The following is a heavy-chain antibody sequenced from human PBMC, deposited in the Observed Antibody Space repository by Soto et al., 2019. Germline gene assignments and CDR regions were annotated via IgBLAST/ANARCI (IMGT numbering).Heavy chain of an antibody. Sequence: GASVKVSCKASGGTFSSYAISWVRQAPGQGLEWMGGIIPIFGTANYAQKFQGRVTITADESTSTAYMELSSLRSEDTAVYYCARNPGTTDYYYYYGMDVWGQGTTVTVPS. CDR1: GGTFSSYA. V-gene: IGHV1-69*13. CDR3: ARNPGTTDYYYYYGMDV. D-gene: IGHD1-7*01. J-gene: IGHJ6*02. CDR2: IIPIFGTA.